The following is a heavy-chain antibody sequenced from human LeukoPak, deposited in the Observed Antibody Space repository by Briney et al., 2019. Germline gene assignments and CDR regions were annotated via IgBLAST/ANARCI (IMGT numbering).Heavy chain of an antibody. CDR1: GYTFTGYY. CDR3: ARDRDTAMVTIGI. CDR2: INPNSGGT. J-gene: IGHJ3*02. V-gene: IGHV1-2*02. D-gene: IGHD5-18*01. Sequence: ASVKVSCEASGYTFTGYYMHWVRQAPGQGLEWMGWINPNSGGTNYAQKFQGRVTMTRDTSISTAYMELSRLRSDDTAVYYCARDRDTAMVTIGIWGQGTMVTVSS.